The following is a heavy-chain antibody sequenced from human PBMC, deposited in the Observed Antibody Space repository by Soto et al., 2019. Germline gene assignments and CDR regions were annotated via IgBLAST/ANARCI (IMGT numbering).Heavy chain of an antibody. CDR3: AKNLWSAYNPLDC. V-gene: IGHV3-23*01. Sequence: GGSLRLSCAASGFTFSTYPMSWVRQAPGKGLEWVSLISASGDMTYHADSVKGRFTISRDNSKNTVHLQMNNLRAEDTAVYFCAKNLWSAYNPLDCWGLGTLVTVS. D-gene: IGHD3-3*01. CDR1: GFTFSTYP. CDR2: ISASGDMT. J-gene: IGHJ4*02.